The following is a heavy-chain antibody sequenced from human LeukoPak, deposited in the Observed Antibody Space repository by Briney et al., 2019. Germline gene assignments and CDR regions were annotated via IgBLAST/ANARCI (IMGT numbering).Heavy chain of an antibody. CDR2: IYYSGST. CDR1: GDSISTYY. D-gene: IGHD1-26*01. Sequence: SETPSLTCTVSGDSISTYYWSWIRQPPGKGLEWIGYIYYSGSTNYNPSLKSRVTISVDTSKNQFSLKLISVTAADTAVYYCARDDSGSYHQLGVWGQGTTVTVSS. J-gene: IGHJ6*02. CDR3: ARDDSGSYHQLGV. V-gene: IGHV4-59*01.